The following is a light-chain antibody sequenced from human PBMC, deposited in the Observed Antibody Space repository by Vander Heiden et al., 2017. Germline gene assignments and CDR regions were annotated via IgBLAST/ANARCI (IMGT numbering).Light chain of an antibody. J-gene: IGKJ1*01. V-gene: IGKV1-5*01. CDR3: QQYNHLWT. Sequence: DIQMTQSPSTLSASIGDRVTITCRASQSISTWLAWYQQKPGKAPRLLISDVSNLESGVPSRFSGSGSESEFTLTISSLQVDDFGTYYCQQYNHLWTFGQGTKVEVK. CDR1: QSISTW. CDR2: DVS.